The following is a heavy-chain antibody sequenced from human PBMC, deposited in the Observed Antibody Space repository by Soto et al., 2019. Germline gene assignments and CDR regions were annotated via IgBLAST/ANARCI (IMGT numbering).Heavy chain of an antibody. Sequence: SETLSLTCTVSGGSISSGGYYWSWIRQHPGKGLEWIGYIYYSGSTYYNPSLKSRVTISVDTSKNQFSLKLSSVTAADAAVYYCASLSRKQQLVYYWGQGTLVTVSS. CDR2: IYYSGST. CDR3: ASLSRKQQLVYY. D-gene: IGHD6-13*01. CDR1: GGSISSGGYY. V-gene: IGHV4-31*03. J-gene: IGHJ4*02.